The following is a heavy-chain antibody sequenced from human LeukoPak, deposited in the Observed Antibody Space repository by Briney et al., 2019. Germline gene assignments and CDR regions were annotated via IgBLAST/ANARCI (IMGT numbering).Heavy chain of an antibody. CDR2: IYPGDSDT. CDR3: ARSVMTGYYFDAFDI. D-gene: IGHD3-9*01. V-gene: IGHV5-51*01. Sequence: GESLKISCKGSGYSFTSYWIGWVRQMPGKGLEWMGIIYPGDSDTRYSPSFQGQVTISADKSISTAYLQRSSLKASDTAMYYCARSVMTGYYFDAFDIWGQGTMVTVSS. CDR1: GYSFTSYW. J-gene: IGHJ3*02.